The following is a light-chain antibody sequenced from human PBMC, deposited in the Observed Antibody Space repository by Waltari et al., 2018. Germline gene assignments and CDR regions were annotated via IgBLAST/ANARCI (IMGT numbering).Light chain of an antibody. V-gene: IGLV4-69*01. CDR1: RGHSSYA. J-gene: IGLJ2*01. Sequence: QLVLTQSPSASASLGASVKLTCTLSRGHSSYAIAWHQQQPERGPRYLMNLNSDGSHRKGDGIPDRFSGSSSGAERYLTISSLQSEDEADYYCQTWGTGIVVFGGGTKLTVL. CDR3: QTWGTGIVV. CDR2: LNSDGSH.